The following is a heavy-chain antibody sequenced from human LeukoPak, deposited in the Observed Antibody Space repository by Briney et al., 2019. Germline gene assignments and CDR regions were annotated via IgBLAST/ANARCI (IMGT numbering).Heavy chain of an antibody. Sequence: GGSLRLSCAASGFTFSSYSMNWVRQAPGKELEWVSSISSSSSYIYYADSVKGRFTISRDNAKNSPYLQMNSLRAEDTAVYYCARDRRGYSYGGLDAFDIWGQGTMVTVSS. D-gene: IGHD5-18*01. CDR1: GFTFSSYS. CDR2: ISSSSSYI. J-gene: IGHJ3*02. V-gene: IGHV3-21*01. CDR3: ARDRRGYSYGGLDAFDI.